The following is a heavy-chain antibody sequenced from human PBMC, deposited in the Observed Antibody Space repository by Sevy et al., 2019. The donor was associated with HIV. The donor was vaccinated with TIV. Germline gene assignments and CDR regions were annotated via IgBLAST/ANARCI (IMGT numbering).Heavy chain of an antibody. J-gene: IGHJ4*02. V-gene: IGHV1-69*13. CDR3: AREPYYDSSGYYSLPFDY. CDR1: GGTFSSYA. CDR2: IIPIFGTA. D-gene: IGHD3-22*01. Sequence: ASVKVYCKASGGTFSSYAICWVRQAPGQGLEWMGGIIPIFGTANYAQKFQGRVTITADESTSTAYMELSSLRSEDTAVYYSAREPYYDSSGYYSLPFDYRGQGTLVTVSS.